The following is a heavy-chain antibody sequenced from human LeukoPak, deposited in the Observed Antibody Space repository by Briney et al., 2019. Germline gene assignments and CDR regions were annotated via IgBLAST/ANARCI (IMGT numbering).Heavy chain of an antibody. V-gene: IGHV3-15*01. CDR2: IKSKSEGGTT. Sequence: PGGSLRLSCAASGFIFSNAWMNWVRQAPGKGLEWVGRIKSKSEGGTTDYAAPVKGRFTISRDDSQNTVDLQISSLTAADTAMYFCTTTYIGAPTRKFGDYGGQGTLVFVSS. CDR1: GFIFSNAW. J-gene: IGHJ4*02. CDR3: TTTYIGAPTRKFGDY. D-gene: IGHD3-10*01.